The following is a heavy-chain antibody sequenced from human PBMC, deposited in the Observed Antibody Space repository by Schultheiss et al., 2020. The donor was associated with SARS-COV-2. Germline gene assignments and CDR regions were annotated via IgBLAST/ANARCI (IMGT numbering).Heavy chain of an antibody. CDR3: SRFGGLDYYYYYGMDV. D-gene: IGHD3-10*01. CDR2: INSDGSST. J-gene: IGHJ6*02. CDR1: GFTFSSYW. Sequence: GGSLRLSCAASGFTFSSYWMHWVRQAPGKGLVWVSRINSDGSSTSYADSVKGRFTISRDNAKNTLYLQMNSLRVEDTAVYYCSRFGGLDYYYYYGMDVWGQGTTVTVSS. V-gene: IGHV3-74*01.